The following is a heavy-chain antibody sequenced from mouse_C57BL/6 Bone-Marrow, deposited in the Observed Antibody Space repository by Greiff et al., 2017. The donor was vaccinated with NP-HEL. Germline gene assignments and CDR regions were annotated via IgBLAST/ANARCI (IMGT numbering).Heavy chain of an antibody. D-gene: IGHD1-1*01. Sequence: EVNLVESGGGLVQPGGSLKLSCAASGFTFSDYGMAWVRQAPRKGPEWVAFISNLAYSIYYADTVTGRFTISRENAKNTLYLEMSSLRSEDTAMYYCARPGSSWFAYWGQGTLVTVSA. V-gene: IGHV5-15*01. CDR2: ISNLAYSI. CDR1: GFTFSDYG. CDR3: ARPGSSWFAY. J-gene: IGHJ3*01.